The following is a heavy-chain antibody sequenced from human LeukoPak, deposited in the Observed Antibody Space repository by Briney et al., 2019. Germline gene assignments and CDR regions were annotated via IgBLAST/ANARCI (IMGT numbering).Heavy chain of an antibody. D-gene: IGHD2-2*02. CDR1: GYTFTSYD. J-gene: IGHJ4*02. Sequence: GASVKVSCKASGYTFTSYDINWVRQATGQGLEWMGWMNPNSGNTGYAQKFQGRATITRDTSISTAYMELSGLRSEDTAVYFCARDCSRTSCYTRFDYWGQGTLVTVSS. V-gene: IGHV1-8*01. CDR2: MNPNSGNT. CDR3: ARDCSRTSCYTRFDY.